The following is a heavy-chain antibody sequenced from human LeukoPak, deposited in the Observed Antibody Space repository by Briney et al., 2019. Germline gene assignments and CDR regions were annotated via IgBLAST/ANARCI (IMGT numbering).Heavy chain of an antibody. CDR3: AREGGFYRPLDY. D-gene: IGHD3-3*01. V-gene: IGHV4-4*02. CDR2: VHLDGRT. J-gene: IGHJ4*02. Sequence: KTSGTLSLICGVSGGSISSTNWWTWDRQPPGKGLEWIGEVHLDGRTNYNPSLESRLTMSVDFSENHISLKLTSVTAADTAVYYCAREGGFYRPLDYSGQGTLVTVSS. CDR1: GGSISSTNW.